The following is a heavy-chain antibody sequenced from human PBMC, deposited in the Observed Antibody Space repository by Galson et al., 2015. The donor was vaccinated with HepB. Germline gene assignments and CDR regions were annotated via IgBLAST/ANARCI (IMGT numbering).Heavy chain of an antibody. J-gene: IGHJ4*02. CDR3: ARDSLGGSYDDY. CDR2: IIPILGIA. Sequence: QSGAEVKKPGESLKISCKASGGTFSSYAISWVRQAPGQGLEWMGRIIPILGIANYAQKFQGRVTITADKSTSTAYMELSSLRSEDTAVYYCARDSLGGSYDDYWGQGTLVTVSS. CDR1: GGTFSSYA. D-gene: IGHD1-26*01. V-gene: IGHV1-69*04.